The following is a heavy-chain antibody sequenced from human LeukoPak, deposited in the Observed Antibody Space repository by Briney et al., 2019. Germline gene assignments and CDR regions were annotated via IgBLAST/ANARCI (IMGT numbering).Heavy chain of an antibody. V-gene: IGHV1-69*13. CDR2: IIPIFGTA. D-gene: IGHD2-15*01. CDR3: ARADCSGGSCYSSWFDP. CDR1: GGTFSSYA. J-gene: IGHJ5*02. Sequence: SVKVSCKASGGTFSSYAISWVRQAPGQGLEWMGGIIPIFGTANYAQKFQGRVTITADESTSTAYMELSSLRSEDTAVYYCARADCSGGSCYSSWFDPWGQRTLVTVSS.